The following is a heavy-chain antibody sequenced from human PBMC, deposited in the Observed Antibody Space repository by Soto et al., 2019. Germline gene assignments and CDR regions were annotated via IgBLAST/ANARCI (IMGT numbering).Heavy chain of an antibody. D-gene: IGHD1-7*01. V-gene: IGHV1-69*04. Sequence: SVKVSCKASGGTFSSYTISWVRQAPGQGLEWMGRIIPILGIANYAQKFQGRVTITADKSTSTACMELSSLRSEDTAVYYCARERRNWNYYVGYAFDIWGQGTMVTVSS. CDR3: ARERRNWNYYVGYAFDI. J-gene: IGHJ3*02. CDR2: IIPILGIA. CDR1: GGTFSSYT.